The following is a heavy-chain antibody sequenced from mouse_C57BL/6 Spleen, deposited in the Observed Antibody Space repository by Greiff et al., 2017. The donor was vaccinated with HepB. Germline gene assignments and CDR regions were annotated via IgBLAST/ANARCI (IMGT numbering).Heavy chain of an antibody. CDR2: ISSGSSTI. V-gene: IGHV5-17*01. J-gene: IGHJ2*01. CDR1: GFTFSDYG. Sequence: EVQVVESGGGLVKPGGSLKLSCAASGFTFSDYGMHWVRQAPEKGLEWVAYISSGSSTIYYADTVKVRFTISRDNAKNTLFLQMTSLRSEDTAMYYCARTLDFDYWGQGTTLTVSS. CDR3: ARTLDFDY.